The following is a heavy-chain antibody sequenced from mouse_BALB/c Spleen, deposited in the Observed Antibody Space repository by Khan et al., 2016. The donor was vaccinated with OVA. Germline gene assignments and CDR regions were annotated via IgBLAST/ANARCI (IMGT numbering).Heavy chain of an antibody. V-gene: IGHV9-3-1*01. CDR1: GYTFTIYG. CDR3: ARVGYNGTMDY. Sequence: QIQLVQSGPELKKPGETVKISCKASGYTFTIYGMNWVRQAPGKGLKWMGWINTYTGEPTYADDFKGRFAFSLETSASTAFLQINNLKNGDTATYVCARVGYNGTMDYWGQGTSVTVSS. J-gene: IGHJ4*01. CDR2: INTYTGEP. D-gene: IGHD2-14*01.